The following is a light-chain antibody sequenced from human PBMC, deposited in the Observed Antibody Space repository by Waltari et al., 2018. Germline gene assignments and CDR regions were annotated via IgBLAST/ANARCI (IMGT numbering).Light chain of an antibody. J-gene: IGKJ4*01. V-gene: IGKV1-5*03. CDR2: KAS. CDR3: QQYNSYPLT. Sequence: DIQMTQSPSTLSASVGDRVTISCRASQNTNTWLAWFQQKPGKAPKLLIYKASSLESGVPSRFSGSGSGTEFTLTVSSLQPDDFATYYCQQYNSYPLTFGGGTKVEIK. CDR1: QNTNTW.